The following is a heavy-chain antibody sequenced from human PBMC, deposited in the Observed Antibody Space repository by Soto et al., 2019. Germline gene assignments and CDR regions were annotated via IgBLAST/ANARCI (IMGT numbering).Heavy chain of an antibody. V-gene: IGHV3-33*01. J-gene: IGHJ4*02. CDR1: RYTFSSYG. Sequence: QVQLVESGGGVVQPGTSLRLSCVGSRYTFSSYGMHWVRQAPGKGLEWMALIWYDGSNKYYAESVKGRFTISRDNSKNTLDVKMNSLRVEDTAVYYCARDDGNSWGRTRPLDYWGQGTLVTVSS. CDR3: ARDDGNSWGRTRPLDY. D-gene: IGHD6-13*01. CDR2: IWYDGSNK.